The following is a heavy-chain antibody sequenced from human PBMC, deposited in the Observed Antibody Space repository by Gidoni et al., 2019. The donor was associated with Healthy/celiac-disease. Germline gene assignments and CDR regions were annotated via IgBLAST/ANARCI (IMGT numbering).Heavy chain of an antibody. CDR1: GYTFTSYA. CDR3: ARDDEPRYFDWLGFDY. Sequence: QVQLVQSGAEVKKPGASVKVSCKASGYTFTSYAMHWVRQAPGQRLEWMGWINAGNGNTKYSQKFQGRVTITRDTSASTAYMELSSLRSEDTAVYYCARDDEPRYFDWLGFDYWGQGTLVTVSS. D-gene: IGHD3-9*01. CDR2: INAGNGNT. V-gene: IGHV1-3*01. J-gene: IGHJ4*02.